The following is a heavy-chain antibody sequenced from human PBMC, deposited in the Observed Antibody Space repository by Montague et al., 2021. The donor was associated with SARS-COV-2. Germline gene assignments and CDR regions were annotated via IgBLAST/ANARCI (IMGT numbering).Heavy chain of an antibody. CDR1: GGPISGSSDY. CDR3: ARREYSYGWGD. V-gene: IGHV4-39*01. CDR2: VDYSGNT. Sequence: SETLSLTCTVTGGPISGSSDYWGWIRQSPGKGLEWIASVDYSGNTYYGPSLKSRLTISMDTSKNQFSLKLDSVTAADTALYYCARREYSYGWGDWGQGTLVTVSS. J-gene: IGHJ4*02. D-gene: IGHD5-18*01.